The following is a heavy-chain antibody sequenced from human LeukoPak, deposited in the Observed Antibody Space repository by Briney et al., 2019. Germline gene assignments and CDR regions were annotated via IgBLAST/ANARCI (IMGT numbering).Heavy chain of an antibody. J-gene: IGHJ4*02. Sequence: ASVKVSCKASGYTFTSYGISWVRQAPGQGLEWMGWISAYNGNTNYAQKLQGRVTMTTDTSTSTAYMELRSLRSADTAVYYCARVPSTSIAARPRDYWGQGTLVTVSS. CDR3: ARVPSTSIAARPRDY. V-gene: IGHV1-18*01. D-gene: IGHD6-6*01. CDR1: GYTFTSYG. CDR2: ISAYNGNT.